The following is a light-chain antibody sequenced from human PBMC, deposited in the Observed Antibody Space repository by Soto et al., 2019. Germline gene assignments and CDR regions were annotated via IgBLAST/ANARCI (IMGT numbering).Light chain of an antibody. CDR1: QSLRSS. CDR3: QQYNNWPQT. J-gene: IGKJ1*01. V-gene: IGKV3-15*01. Sequence: EIVFTQSPATLALSPGQRVTPSCGSSQSLRSSLAWYQQKPGKAPRLLIYAASTRETGIPARFSGSGSGTDFTLTISSLQSEDFAVYYCQQYNNWPQTFGQGTKVDIK. CDR2: AAS.